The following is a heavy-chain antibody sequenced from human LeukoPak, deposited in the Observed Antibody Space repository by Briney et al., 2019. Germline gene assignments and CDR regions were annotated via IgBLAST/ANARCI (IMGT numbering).Heavy chain of an antibody. D-gene: IGHD2-2*02. CDR3: ATYCHSASCYTRFDY. CDR2: IKEDGSER. Sequence: PGGSLRLSCAASGFTFSNYWMSWVRQAPGKGPEWVANIKEDGSERVYVDSVKGRFTISRDNAKNSLYLQMNSLRGEDTAVYYCATYCHSASCYTRFDYWGQGTQVTVSS. V-gene: IGHV3-7*01. CDR1: GFTFSNYW. J-gene: IGHJ4*02.